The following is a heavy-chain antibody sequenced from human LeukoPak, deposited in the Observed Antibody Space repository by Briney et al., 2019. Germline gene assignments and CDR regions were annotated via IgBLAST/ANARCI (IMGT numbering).Heavy chain of an antibody. CDR3: ARGSSSSSVDF. J-gene: IGHJ4*02. D-gene: IGHD6-6*01. Sequence: PSETLSLTCTVSGGSISSHYWSWIRQPPGKGLEWIGYIYYSGSTNYNPSLKSRVTISVDTSKNQFSLKLSSVTAADTAVYYCARGSSSSSVDFWGQGTLVTVSS. CDR1: GGSISSHY. V-gene: IGHV4-59*11. CDR2: IYYSGST.